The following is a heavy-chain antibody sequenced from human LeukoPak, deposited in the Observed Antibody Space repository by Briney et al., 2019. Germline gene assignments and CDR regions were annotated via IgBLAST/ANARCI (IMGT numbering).Heavy chain of an antibody. CDR1: GFTFSSYA. CDR3: TRLDYYGSGSYYNDYFDY. V-gene: IGHV3-23*01. Sequence: GGSLRLSCAASGFTFSSYAMSWVRQAPGKGLEWVSAISGSGGSTYYADSVKGRFTISRDNSKNTAYLQMNSLKTEDTAVYYCTRLDYYGSGSYYNDYFDYWGQGTLVTVSS. D-gene: IGHD3-10*01. J-gene: IGHJ4*02. CDR2: ISGSGGST.